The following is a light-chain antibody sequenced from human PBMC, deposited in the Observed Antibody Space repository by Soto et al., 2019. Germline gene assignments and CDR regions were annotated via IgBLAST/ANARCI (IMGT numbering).Light chain of an antibody. V-gene: IGKV3-15*01. J-gene: IGKJ1*01. Sequence: EIVMTQSPATLSVSPGERVTLSCRASQSISNNLAWYQHKPGQAPRLLIYGASTRATGIPARFSGSGSGTEFTLTISSLQSEDFAVYYCQHYNNWPQTFGEGTKVDIK. CDR3: QHYNNWPQT. CDR2: GAS. CDR1: QSISNN.